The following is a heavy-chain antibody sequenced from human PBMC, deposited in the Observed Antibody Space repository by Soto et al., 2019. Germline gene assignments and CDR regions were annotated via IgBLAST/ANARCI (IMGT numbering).Heavy chain of an antibody. Sequence: PSDTLSLTCTVSGGSISRYYWSWIRQPAGKGLEWMGYIYYSGSTNYNPSLKRRVTISVDTSKNQLSRKLSSVPAADTVVYYCARGCYDFWSGYYTPYPNWFDPWGQGTLVNVSS. V-gene: IGHV4-59*07. CDR1: GGSISRYY. CDR3: ARGCYDFWSGYYTPYPNWFDP. J-gene: IGHJ5*02. CDR2: IYYSGST. D-gene: IGHD3-3*01.